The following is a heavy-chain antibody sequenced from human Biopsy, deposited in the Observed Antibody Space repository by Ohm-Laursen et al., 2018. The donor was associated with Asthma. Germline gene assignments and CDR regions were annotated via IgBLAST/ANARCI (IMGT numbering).Heavy chain of an antibody. Sequence: SDTLSLTCCVSGGSINNFYWSWIRQPPGKGLESIGHVYYSGRTNYNPSLKSRVTISIDASKNQFSLKLTSVTAADTAVYYCARGVDRVTGLLDHFDSWGQGTLVTVSS. V-gene: IGHV4-59*07. CDR2: VYYSGRT. J-gene: IGHJ4*02. D-gene: IGHD2-21*02. CDR3: ARGVDRVTGLLDHFDS. CDR1: GGSINNFY.